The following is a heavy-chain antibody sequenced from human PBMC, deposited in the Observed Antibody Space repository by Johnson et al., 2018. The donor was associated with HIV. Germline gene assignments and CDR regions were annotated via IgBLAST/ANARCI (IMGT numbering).Heavy chain of an antibody. V-gene: IGHV3-30*04. J-gene: IGHJ3*02. CDR3: AREARILFTGHAFDI. Sequence: QVQLLESGGGVVQPGRSLRLSCAASGFTFSSYAMHWVRQAPGKGLEWVAVISYDGSNKYYADSVKGRFTISRDNSKNTLYLQMNSLRAEDTAVYYCAREARILFTGHAFDIWGQGTMVTVSS. CDR1: GFTFSSYA. D-gene: IGHD3-3*01. CDR2: ISYDGSNK.